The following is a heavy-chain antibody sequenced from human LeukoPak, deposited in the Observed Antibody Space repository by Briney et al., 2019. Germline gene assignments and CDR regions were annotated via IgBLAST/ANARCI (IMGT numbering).Heavy chain of an antibody. CDR2: IYTSGST. Sequence: PSETLSLTCTVSGGSISSGSYYWSWIRQPAGKGLEWIGRIYTSGSTNYNPSLKSRVTISVDTSKNQFSLKLSSVTAADTAVYYCARESKMVRGVITESDYYYYMDVWGKGTTVTISS. D-gene: IGHD3-10*01. J-gene: IGHJ6*03. V-gene: IGHV4-61*02. CDR1: GGSISSGSYY. CDR3: ARESKMVRGVITESDYYYYMDV.